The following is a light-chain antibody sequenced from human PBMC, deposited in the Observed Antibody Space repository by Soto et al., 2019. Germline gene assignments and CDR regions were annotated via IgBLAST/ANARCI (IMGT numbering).Light chain of an antibody. CDR1: QSVSSSY. Sequence: EIVLTQSPGTLSLSPGDRATLSCRASQSVSSSYLAWYQQKPGQAPSLLIYGASNRATGIPDRFSGGGSGTDFTLTISRLEPEDSAVYYCQQYGKSAMFTFGQGTKLEIK. J-gene: IGKJ2*01. CDR3: QQYGKSAMFT. V-gene: IGKV3-20*01. CDR2: GAS.